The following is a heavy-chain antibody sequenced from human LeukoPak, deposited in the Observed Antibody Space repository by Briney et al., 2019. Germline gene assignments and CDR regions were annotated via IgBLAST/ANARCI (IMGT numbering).Heavy chain of an antibody. V-gene: IGHV1-18*01. J-gene: IGHJ3*02. CDR1: GYTFTSYG. CDR2: ISAYNGNT. Sequence: GASVKVSFKASGYTFTSYGISWVRQAPGQGVEWMGWISAYNGNTNYAQKLQGRVAMTTHTSTSTAYMELRSLRSDDTAVYYCARFTVTTPGVAFDIWGQGTMVTVSS. D-gene: IGHD4-17*01. CDR3: ARFTVTTPGVAFDI.